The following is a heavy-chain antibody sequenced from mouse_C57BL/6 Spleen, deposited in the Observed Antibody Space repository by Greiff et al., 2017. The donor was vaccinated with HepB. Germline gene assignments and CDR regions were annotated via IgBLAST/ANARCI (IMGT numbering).Heavy chain of an antibody. V-gene: IGHV3-3*01. Sequence: EVMLVESGPSLVRPSQTLSLTCTVTGFSINSDCYWIWIRQFPGNKLEYIGYTFYSGITYYNPSLESRTYITRDTSKNQFSLKLSSVTTEDTATYYCARAGSKYYAMDYWGQGTSVTVSS. J-gene: IGHJ4*01. CDR2: TFYSGIT. CDR3: ARAGSKYYAMDY. CDR1: GFSINSDCY.